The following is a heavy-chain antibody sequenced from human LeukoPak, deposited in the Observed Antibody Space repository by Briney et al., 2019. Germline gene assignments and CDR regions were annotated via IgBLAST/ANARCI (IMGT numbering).Heavy chain of an antibody. Sequence: PSETLSLTCTVSGGSISSYYWSWIRQPPGKGLEWIGYIYYSGSTNYNPSLKSRVTISVDTSKNQFSLKLSSVTAADTAVYYCARMGTYYYRSEPTWLDPWGQGTLVTVSS. J-gene: IGHJ5*02. V-gene: IGHV4-59*08. CDR1: GGSISSYY. CDR2: IYYSGST. D-gene: IGHD3-10*01. CDR3: ARMGTYYYRSEPTWLDP.